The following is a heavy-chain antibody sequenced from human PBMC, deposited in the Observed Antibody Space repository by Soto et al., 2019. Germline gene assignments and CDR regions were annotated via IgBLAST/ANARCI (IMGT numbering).Heavy chain of an antibody. J-gene: IGHJ1*01. CDR2: IKSKTDGGTT. Sequence: PGGSLRLSCAASGFTFSNAWMSWVRQAPGKGLEWVGRIKSKTDGGTTDYAAPVKGRFTISRDDSKNTLYLQMNSLKTEDTAVYYCTTLRYRAEYFQHWGQGTLVTVSS. D-gene: IGHD3-9*01. CDR3: TTLRYRAEYFQH. V-gene: IGHV3-15*01. CDR1: GFTFSNAW.